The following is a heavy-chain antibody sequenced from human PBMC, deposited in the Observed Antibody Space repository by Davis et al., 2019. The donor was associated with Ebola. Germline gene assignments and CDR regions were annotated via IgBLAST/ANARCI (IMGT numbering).Heavy chain of an antibody. J-gene: IGHJ3*02. Sequence: GESLKISCAASGFTFSDYYMSWIRQAPGKGLEWVSYISSSGSTIYYADSVKGRFTISRDNAKNSLYLQMNSLRAEDTAVYYCARARGAYDAFDIWGQGTMVTVSS. CDR1: GFTFSDYY. V-gene: IGHV3-11*04. CDR3: ARARGAYDAFDI. CDR2: ISSSGSTI. D-gene: IGHD4-17*01.